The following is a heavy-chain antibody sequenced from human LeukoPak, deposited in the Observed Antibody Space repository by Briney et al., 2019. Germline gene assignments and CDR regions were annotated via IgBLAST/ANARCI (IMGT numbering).Heavy chain of an antibody. CDR1: GGSISSHY. Sequence: SETLSLTCTVSGGSISSHYWSWIRQPPGKGLEWIGYIYYSGSSNYNPSLKSRITISVDTSKNQFSLKLSSVTAADTAVYYCASGDPFDYWGQGTLVTVSS. V-gene: IGHV4-59*11. D-gene: IGHD7-27*01. CDR3: ASGDPFDY. J-gene: IGHJ4*02. CDR2: IYYSGSS.